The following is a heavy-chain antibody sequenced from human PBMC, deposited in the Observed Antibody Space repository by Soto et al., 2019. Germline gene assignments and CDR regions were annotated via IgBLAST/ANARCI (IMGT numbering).Heavy chain of an antibody. Sequence: EVQLVESGGGLVKPGGSLRLSCAASGFTFSSYSMNWVRQAPGTGLEWVSSISGSSSYIYFADSVKGRFTVSRDNAKNSLYLQMNSLRAGETAVYYCARGNYFAMDVWGQGTTVTVS. V-gene: IGHV3-21*01. J-gene: IGHJ6*02. D-gene: IGHD3-10*01. CDR2: ISGSSSYI. CDR1: GFTFSSYS. CDR3: ARGNYFAMDV.